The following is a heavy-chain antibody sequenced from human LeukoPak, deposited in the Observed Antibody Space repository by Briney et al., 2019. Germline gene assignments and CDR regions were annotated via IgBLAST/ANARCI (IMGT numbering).Heavy chain of an antibody. D-gene: IGHD3-3*01. CDR3: ARDRTIYFDY. V-gene: IGHV3-23*01. CDR2: TGGSGGST. J-gene: IGHJ4*02. Sequence: GGSLRLSCAASGFGFTFSTYAMSWVRQAPGKGLEWVSVTGGSGGSTYYADSVKGRFSISRDNSRNTLYLQMNSLRAEDTAVYYCARDRTIYFDYWGQGTLVTVSS. CDR1: GFGFTFSTYA.